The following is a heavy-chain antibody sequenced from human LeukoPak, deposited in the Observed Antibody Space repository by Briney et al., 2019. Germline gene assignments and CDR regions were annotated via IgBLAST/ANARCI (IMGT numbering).Heavy chain of an antibody. V-gene: IGHV3-23*01. CDR3: AKRRGLELTYYYYMDV. D-gene: IGHD1-7*01. CDR2: ISGSGGST. CDR1: GFTFSSYA. Sequence: GGSLRLSCAASGFTFSSYAMSWVRQAPGKGLEWVSAISGSGGSTYYADSVKGRFTISRDNSKNTLYLQMNSLRADDTAVYYCAKRRGLELTYYYYMDVWGKGTTVTVPS. J-gene: IGHJ6*03.